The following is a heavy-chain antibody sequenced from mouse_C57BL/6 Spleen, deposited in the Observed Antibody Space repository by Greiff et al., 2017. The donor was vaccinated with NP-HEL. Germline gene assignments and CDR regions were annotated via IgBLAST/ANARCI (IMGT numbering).Heavy chain of an antibody. CDR2: IWWDDDK. CDR3: ARMEELGRAMDY. Sequence: QVQLKESGPGILQPSQTLSLTCSFSGFSLSTFGMGVGWIRQPPGKGLAWLAHIWWDDDKYYNPALKSRLTNSKDTSKNQVFLTIANVDTAVTATYYCARMEELGRAMDYWGQGTSVTVSS. CDR1: GFSLSTFGMG. D-gene: IGHD4-1*01. J-gene: IGHJ4*01. V-gene: IGHV8-8*01.